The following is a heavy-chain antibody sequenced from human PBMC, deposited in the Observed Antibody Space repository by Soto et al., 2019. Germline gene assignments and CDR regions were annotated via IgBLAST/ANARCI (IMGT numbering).Heavy chain of an antibody. Sequence: SETLSLTCTVSGGSVSSGSYYWSWIRQPPGKGLEWIGYIYYSGSTNYNPSLKNRVTISVDTSKNQFSLKLSSVTASDTAVYYCATALAYYYGSGSYYFDYWGQGTLVTVSS. CDR2: IYYSGST. D-gene: IGHD3-10*01. J-gene: IGHJ4*02. V-gene: IGHV4-61*01. CDR3: ATALAYYYGSGSYYFDY. CDR1: GGSVSSGSYY.